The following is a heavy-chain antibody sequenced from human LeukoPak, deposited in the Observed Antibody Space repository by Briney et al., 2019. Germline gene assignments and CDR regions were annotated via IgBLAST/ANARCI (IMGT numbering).Heavy chain of an antibody. CDR3: AKDVGITGTAGHFDY. CDR1: GFTVSSNY. D-gene: IGHD1-20*01. CDR2: ISGSGGST. Sequence: HPGGSLRLSCAASGFTVSSNYMSWVRQAPGKGLEWVSAISGSGGSTYYADSVKGRFTISRDNSKNTLYLQMNSLRAEDTAVYYCAKDVGITGTAGHFDYWGQGTLVTVSS. V-gene: IGHV3-23*01. J-gene: IGHJ4*02.